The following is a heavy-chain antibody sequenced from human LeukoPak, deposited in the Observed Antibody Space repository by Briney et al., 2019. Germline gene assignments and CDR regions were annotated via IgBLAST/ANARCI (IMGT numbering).Heavy chain of an antibody. J-gene: IGHJ6*03. V-gene: IGHV4-59*08. CDR3: ARLRGDSILYYYYYMDV. Sequence: SETLSLTCTVSGGSISSYYWSRIRQPPGKGLEWIGYIYYSGSTNYNPSLKSRVTISVDTSKNQFSLKLSSVTAADTAVYYCARLRGDSILYYYYYMDVWGKGTTVTVSS. CDR1: GGSISSYY. CDR2: IYYSGST. D-gene: IGHD2-21*02.